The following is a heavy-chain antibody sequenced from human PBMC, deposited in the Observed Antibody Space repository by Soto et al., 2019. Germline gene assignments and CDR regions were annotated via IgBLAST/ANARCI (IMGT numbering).Heavy chain of an antibody. D-gene: IGHD6-19*01. J-gene: IGHJ6*02. V-gene: IGHV1-18*01. Sequence: ASVKVSCKASDYTFNSYGISWVRQAPGQGLEWMGWINTYNGNTNYAQKFQGRVTMTTDTSTSTAYMELRSLRSDDTAVYYCARSQWLFSSMDVWGQGTTVTV. CDR2: INTYNGNT. CDR1: DYTFNSYG. CDR3: ARSQWLFSSMDV.